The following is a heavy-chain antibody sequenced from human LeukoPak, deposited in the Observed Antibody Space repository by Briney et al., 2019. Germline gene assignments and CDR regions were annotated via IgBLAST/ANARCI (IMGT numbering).Heavy chain of an antibody. CDR1: GYIFAHNG. D-gene: IGHD5-24*01. CDR2: ISAYNGNT. V-gene: IGHV1-18*01. CDR3: ARSRDGYNLEFDY. Sequence: ASVQVSCKTSGYIFAHNGISWVRQAPGQGPEWMGWISAYNGNTNYAQKLQGRVTMTTDTSTSTAYMELRSLRSDDTAVYYCARSRDGYNLEFDYWGQGTLVTVSS. J-gene: IGHJ4*02.